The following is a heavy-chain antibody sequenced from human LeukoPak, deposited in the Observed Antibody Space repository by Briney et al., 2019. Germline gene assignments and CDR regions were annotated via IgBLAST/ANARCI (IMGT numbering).Heavy chain of an antibody. J-gene: IGHJ6*03. CDR3: ARVPSKYCSSTSCYMSMDV. CDR2: INPNGGGT. Sequence: ASVKVSCKASGYTFTGYYMHWVRQAPGQGLEWMGWINPNGGGTNYAQKFQGRVTMTRDTSISTAYMELSRLRSDDTAVYYCARVPSKYCSSTSCYMSMDVWAKGPRSPSP. V-gene: IGHV1-2*02. D-gene: IGHD2-2*02. CDR1: GYTFTGYY.